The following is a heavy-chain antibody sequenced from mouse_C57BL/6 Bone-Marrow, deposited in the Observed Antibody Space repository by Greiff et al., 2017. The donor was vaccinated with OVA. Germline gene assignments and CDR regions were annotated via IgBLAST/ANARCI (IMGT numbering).Heavy chain of an antibody. CDR3: ARDSIYYDYDPAPFAY. CDR2: SRNKANDYTT. Sequence: EVQGVESGGGLVQSGRSLRLSCATSGFTFSDFYMEWVRQAPGKGLEWIAASRNKANDYTTEYSASVKGRFIVSRDTSQSILYLQMNALSAEDTAIYYCARDSIYYDYDPAPFAYWGQGTLVTVSA. V-gene: IGHV7-1*01. J-gene: IGHJ3*01. D-gene: IGHD2-4*01. CDR1: GFTFSDFY.